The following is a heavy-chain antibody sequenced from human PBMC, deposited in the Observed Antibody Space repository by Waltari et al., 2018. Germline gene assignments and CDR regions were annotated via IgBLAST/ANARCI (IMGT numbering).Heavy chain of an antibody. Sequence: EVQLVESGGHLIQPGGSLRLSCAASSFNVSSYYMNWVRQAPGKGLGVVSILYHAGNTYYADSVKGRFTFSRDNSKNTLFLQMNSLRAEDTAVYYCARGNTKYGMDVWGQGTTVTVSS. J-gene: IGHJ6*02. D-gene: IGHD3-10*01. CDR2: LYHAGNT. V-gene: IGHV3-53*01. CDR3: ARGNTKYGMDV. CDR1: SFNVSSYY.